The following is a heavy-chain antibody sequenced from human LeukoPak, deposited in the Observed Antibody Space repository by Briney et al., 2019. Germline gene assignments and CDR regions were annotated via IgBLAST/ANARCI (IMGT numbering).Heavy chain of an antibody. J-gene: IGHJ4*02. V-gene: IGHV3-21*01. CDR2: ISSSSSYI. D-gene: IGHD2-2*01. CDR1: GFTFSSYS. CDR3: ARDYCSSTSCYASLDY. Sequence: PGGSLRLSCAASGFTFSSYSMNGVRQAPGKGLEWVSSISSSSSYIYYADSVKGRFTISRDNAKNSLYLQMNSLRAEDTAVYYCARDYCSSTSCYASLDYWGQGTLVTVSS.